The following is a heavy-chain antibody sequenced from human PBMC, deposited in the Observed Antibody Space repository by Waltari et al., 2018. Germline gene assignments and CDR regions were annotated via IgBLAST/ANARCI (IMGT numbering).Heavy chain of an antibody. CDR1: GFSVSTNH. V-gene: IGHV3-53*02. Sequence: EVQLVETGGGLIQPGGSLRLSCAVSGFSVSTNHVSWVRQAPGKGLEWVSTIYNVGSTYFADSVKGRFTISRDNSKNTVYLQMNSLRADDTAVYYCMAYGDYSYWGQGILVTVSS. CDR2: IYNVGST. CDR3: MAYGDYSY. D-gene: IGHD5-12*01. J-gene: IGHJ4*02.